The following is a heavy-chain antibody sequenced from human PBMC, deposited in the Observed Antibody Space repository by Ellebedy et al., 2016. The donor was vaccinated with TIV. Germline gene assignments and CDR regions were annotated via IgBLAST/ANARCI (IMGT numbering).Heavy chain of an antibody. J-gene: IGHJ5*02. Sequence: SVKVSXXASGGTFSSYAISWVRQAPGQGLEWMGGIIPIFGTANYAQKFQGRVTITADKSTSTAYMELSSLRSEDTAVYYCARANSGSYYNGLWRSSPGWFDPWGQGTLVTVSS. CDR2: IIPIFGTA. D-gene: IGHD1-26*01. V-gene: IGHV1-69*06. CDR1: GGTFSSYA. CDR3: ARANSGSYYNGLWRSSPGWFDP.